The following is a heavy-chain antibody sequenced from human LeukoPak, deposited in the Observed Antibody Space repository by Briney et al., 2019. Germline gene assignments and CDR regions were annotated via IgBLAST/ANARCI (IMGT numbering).Heavy chain of an antibody. CDR2: ISNSGSTQ. CDR3: ARVGEKAFHLWPEIDY. D-gene: IGHD5-24*01. V-gene: IGHV3-48*03. J-gene: IGHJ4*02. Sequence: GGSLRLSCAASGFTFSDYEMNWIRQAPGKGLEWISYISNSGSTQYYADSVKGRFTISRDNAKNSVYLQMNSLRAEDTAVYYCARVGEKAFHLWPEIDYWGQGTLVTVSS. CDR1: GFTFSDYE.